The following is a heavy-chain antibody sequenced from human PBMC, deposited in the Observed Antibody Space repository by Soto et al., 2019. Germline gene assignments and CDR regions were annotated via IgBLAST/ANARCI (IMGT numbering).Heavy chain of an antibody. CDR2: IYYSGST. V-gene: IGHV4-31*03. CDR3: ARTSYDSSGTAADP. D-gene: IGHD3-22*01. CDR1: GGSISSGGYY. J-gene: IGHJ5*02. Sequence: QVQLQESGPGLVKPSQTLSLTCTVSGGSISSGGYYWSWIRQHPGKGLEWIGYIYYSGSTYYNPSLRSRVTISVDTSTTHFSLKLSAVTAADTAMYYCARTSYDSSGTAADPWGQGTLVTVSS.